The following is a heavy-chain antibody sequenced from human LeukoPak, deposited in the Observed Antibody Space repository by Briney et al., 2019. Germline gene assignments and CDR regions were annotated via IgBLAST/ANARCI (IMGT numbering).Heavy chain of an antibody. V-gene: IGHV1-2*04. J-gene: IGHJ4*02. CDR2: INPNSGGT. Sequence: GASVNVSCKASGYTFTDYYMHWVRQAPGQGLEWMGWINPNSGGTNYAQKFQGWVTMTRDTSISTTYMELSRLRSDDTAVYYCARGEGASIASRQDYWGQGTLVTVSS. D-gene: IGHD6-6*01. CDR1: GYTFTDYY. CDR3: ARGEGASIASRQDY.